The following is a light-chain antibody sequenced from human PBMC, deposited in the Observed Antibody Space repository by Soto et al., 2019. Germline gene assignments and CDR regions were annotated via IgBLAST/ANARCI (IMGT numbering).Light chain of an antibody. V-gene: IGKV3-20*01. Sequence: EIVLTQSPGTLSLSPGERATLACRASQSVSSSFLAWYQQKPGQAPRHLIYGASSRATGIPDRFSGSGSGTDFTLTISRLETEDFEVYYCQQYGSSPRTFGQGTKVEIK. CDR3: QQYGSSPRT. J-gene: IGKJ1*01. CDR2: GAS. CDR1: QSVSSSF.